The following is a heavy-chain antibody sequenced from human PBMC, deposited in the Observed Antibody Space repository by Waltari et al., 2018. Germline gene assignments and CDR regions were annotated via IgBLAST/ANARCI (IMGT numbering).Heavy chain of an antibody. Sequence: QVQLQESGPGLVKPSGTLSLTCAVSGGSLSRSNWRRWVRQPPGKGLEWIGEIYHSGSTNYNPSLKSRVTISVDKSKNQFSLKLSSVTAADTAVYYCARVLDKGWDSYGLSDAFDIWGQGTMVTVSS. CDR2: IYHSGST. J-gene: IGHJ3*02. D-gene: IGHD5-18*01. CDR1: GGSLSRSNW. CDR3: ARVLDKGWDSYGLSDAFDI. V-gene: IGHV4-4*02.